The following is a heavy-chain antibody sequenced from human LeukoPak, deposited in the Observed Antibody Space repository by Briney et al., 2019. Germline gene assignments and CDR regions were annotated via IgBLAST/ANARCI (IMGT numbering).Heavy chain of an antibody. CDR2: ISGSGSTT. D-gene: IGHD6-19*01. CDR1: GFTFSNYA. J-gene: IGHJ4*02. Sequence: GGSLRLSCAASGFTFSNYAMSWVRQAPGKGLEWVSYISGSGSTTFYADSVKGRFTISRDHSQNTLYLQMNSLRAEDASLYYCAKHSGRWSPNDCWVQGGLVTVSS. V-gene: IGHV3-23*01. CDR3: AKHSGRWSPNDC.